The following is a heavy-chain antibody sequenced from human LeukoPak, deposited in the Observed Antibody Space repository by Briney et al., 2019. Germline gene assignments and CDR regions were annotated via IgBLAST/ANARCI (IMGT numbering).Heavy chain of an antibody. CDR2: ISSSGSTI. Sequence: GGSLRLSCAASGFTFSDYYMSWIRQAPGKGLEWVSYISSSGSTIYYADSVKGRFTISRDNAKNSLYLQMNSLRAEDTAVYYCARDPSSSWLHYFDYWGQGTLVTVSS. J-gene: IGHJ4*02. D-gene: IGHD6-13*01. CDR1: GFTFSDYY. V-gene: IGHV3-11*04. CDR3: ARDPSSSWLHYFDY.